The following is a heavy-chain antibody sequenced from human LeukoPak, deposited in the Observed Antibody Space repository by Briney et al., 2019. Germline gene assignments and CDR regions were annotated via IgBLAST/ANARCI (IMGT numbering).Heavy chain of an antibody. CDR1: GYTFTGYY. CDR2: INPNSGGT. D-gene: IGHD3-16*02. CDR3: ARGGAYDYVWGSYRYSPDAFDI. J-gene: IGHJ3*02. V-gene: IGHV1-2*02. Sequence: ASVKVSCTASGYTFTGYYMHWVRQAPGQGLEWMGWINPNSGGTNYAQKFQGRVTMTRDTSISTAYMELRSLRSDGTAAYYCARGGAYDYVWGSYRYSPDAFDIWGQGTMVTVSS.